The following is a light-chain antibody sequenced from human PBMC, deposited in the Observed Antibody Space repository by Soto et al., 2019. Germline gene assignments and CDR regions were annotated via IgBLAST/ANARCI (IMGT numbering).Light chain of an antibody. J-gene: IGLJ2*01. V-gene: IGLV1-40*01. CDR1: SSNIGAGYD. CDR2: GNS. CDR3: QFYDSSLSGHVV. Sequence: QSVLTEPPSVSGATEQRVTISCTGSSSNIGAGYDVHWYQQLPGTAPKLLIYGNSNRPSGVPDRFSGSKAGTSASLAITGLQAEDEADYYCQFYDSSLSGHVVFGGGTKLTVL.